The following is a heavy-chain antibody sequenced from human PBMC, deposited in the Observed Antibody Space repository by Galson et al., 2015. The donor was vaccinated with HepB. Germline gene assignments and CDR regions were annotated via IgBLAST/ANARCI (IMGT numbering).Heavy chain of an antibody. CDR1: GFTFSSHG. D-gene: IGHD2-2*01. J-gene: IGHJ6*02. CDR2: IWYDGSNK. V-gene: IGHV3-33*01. CDR3: ASGSSNRGYYGMDV. Sequence: SLRLSCAASGFTFSSHGMHWVRQAPGKGLEWVTIIWYDGSNKYYADSVKGRFTISRDNSKNTLYLQMNSLRAEDTAVYYCASGSSNRGYYGMDVWGQGTTVTVSS.